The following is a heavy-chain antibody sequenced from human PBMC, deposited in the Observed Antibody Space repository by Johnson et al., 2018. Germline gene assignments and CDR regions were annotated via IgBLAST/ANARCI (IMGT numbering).Heavy chain of an antibody. J-gene: IGHJ6*03. Sequence: QVQLVESGGGVVQPGGSLRLSCAASGFTLSNYAVHWVRQAPGKGLEWVALISYDGNNKYYADSVTGRFTISRDNSKNTLSLNMNSLGAEDTAVYYCARDPYFDTGYYYYYMDVWGKGTTVTVSS. V-gene: IGHV3-30-3*01. CDR3: ARDPYFDTGYYYYYMDV. D-gene: IGHD3-9*01. CDR1: GFTLSNYA. CDR2: ISYDGNNK.